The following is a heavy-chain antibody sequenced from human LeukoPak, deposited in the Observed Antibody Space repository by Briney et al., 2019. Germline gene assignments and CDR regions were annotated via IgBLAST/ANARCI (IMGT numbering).Heavy chain of an antibody. D-gene: IGHD3-22*01. CDR2: INPSGGST. V-gene: IGHV1-46*01. CDR3: ARDVGGTMLVVARFDP. J-gene: IGHJ5*02. Sequence: ASVKVSCKASGYTFTSYYMHWVRQAPGQGLEWMGIINPSGGSTSYAQKFQGRVTMTRDTSTSTVYMELSSLRSEDTAVYYCARDVGGTMLVVARFDPWGQGTLVTVSS. CDR1: GYTFTSYY.